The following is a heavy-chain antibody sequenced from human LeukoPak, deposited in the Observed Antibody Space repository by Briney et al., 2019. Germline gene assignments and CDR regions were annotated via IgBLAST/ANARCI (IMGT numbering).Heavy chain of an antibody. Sequence: GGSLRLSCVASGFTFNTYNMNWVRQAPGKGLEWVSSITSSSSYIYYADSVKGRFTISRDNAKNSLYLQMNSLRAEDTAVYYCARSSRELGGYAPWELMPPFDYWGQGTLVTVSS. CDR1: GFTFNTYN. CDR3: ARSSRELGGYAPWELMPPFDY. D-gene: IGHD1-7*01. J-gene: IGHJ4*02. V-gene: IGHV3-21*01. CDR2: ITSSSSYI.